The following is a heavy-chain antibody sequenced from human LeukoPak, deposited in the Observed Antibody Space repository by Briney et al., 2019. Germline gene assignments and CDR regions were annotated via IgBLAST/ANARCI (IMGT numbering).Heavy chain of an antibody. J-gene: IGHJ4*02. CDR3: ARTYSSGSYYNTAFDY. CDR2: ISGSGGTI. D-gene: IGHD3-10*01. V-gene: IGHV3-23*01. CDR1: GFTFSSYA. Sequence: PGGSLRLSCAASGFTFSSYAMSWVRQAPGKGLEWVSAISGSGGTIYYADSVKGRFTISRDNAKNSLYLQMNSLRAEDTALYYCARTYSSGSYYNTAFDYWGQGTLVTVSS.